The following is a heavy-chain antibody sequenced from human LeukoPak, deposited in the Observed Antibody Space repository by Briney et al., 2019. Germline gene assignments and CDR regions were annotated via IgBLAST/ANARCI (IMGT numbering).Heavy chain of an antibody. CDR1: GFTFSSYG. CDR3: AKDLNGLGAFDI. CDR2: IRYDGSNK. J-gene: IGHJ3*02. D-gene: IGHD6-19*01. V-gene: IGHV3-30*02. Sequence: PGGSLRLSCAASGFTFSSYGMHWVRQAPGKGLEWGAFIRYDGSNKYYADSVKGRFNISRDNSKNKLYLQMNSLRAEDTAVYYCAKDLNGLGAFDIWGQGTMVTVSS.